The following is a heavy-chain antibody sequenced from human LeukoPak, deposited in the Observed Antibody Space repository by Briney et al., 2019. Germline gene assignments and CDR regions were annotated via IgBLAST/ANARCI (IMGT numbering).Heavy chain of an antibody. V-gene: IGHV1-2*02. CDR2: INPNSGGT. Sequence: ASVKVSCKASGYTFTGYYMHWVRQVPGQGLEWMGWINPNSGGTNYAQKFQGRVTMTRDTSISTAYMELSRLRSDDTAVYYCARDASPGILWFGELKGHWFDPWGQGTLVTVSS. CDR1: GYTFTGYY. CDR3: ARDASPGILWFGELKGHWFDP. D-gene: IGHD3-10*01. J-gene: IGHJ5*02.